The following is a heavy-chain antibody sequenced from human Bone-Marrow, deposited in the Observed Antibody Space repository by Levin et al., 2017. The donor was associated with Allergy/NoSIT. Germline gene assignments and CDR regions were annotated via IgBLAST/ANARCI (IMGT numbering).Heavy chain of an antibody. Sequence: SETLSLTCTVSGGSISSGGYYWSWIRQHPGKGLEWIGYIYYSGSTYYNPSLKSRVTISVDTSKNQFSLKLSSVTAADTAVYYCARDSSDKGSVTENWGQGTLVTVSS. V-gene: IGHV4-31*03. CDR3: ARDSSDKGSVTEN. CDR2: IYYSGST. D-gene: IGHD2-21*02. J-gene: IGHJ4*02. CDR1: GGSISSGGYY.